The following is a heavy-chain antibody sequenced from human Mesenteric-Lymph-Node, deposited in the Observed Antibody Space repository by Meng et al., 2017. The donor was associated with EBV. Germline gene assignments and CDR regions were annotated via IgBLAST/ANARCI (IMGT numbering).Heavy chain of an antibody. V-gene: IGHV4-4*02. Sequence: HVHLRRRGPGLWKPSGTLSLTCAVSGGSSSGNKWWCWIRQPPGKGLEWIGEVFHIGSTNYNPSLKSRVTISLDKSKNQFSLKLTPVTAADTAVYFCARVSEISGTWLDCWGQGTLVTVSS. D-gene: IGHD1-7*01. CDR1: GGSSSGNKW. CDR2: VFHIGST. J-gene: IGHJ1*01. CDR3: ARVSEISGTWLDC.